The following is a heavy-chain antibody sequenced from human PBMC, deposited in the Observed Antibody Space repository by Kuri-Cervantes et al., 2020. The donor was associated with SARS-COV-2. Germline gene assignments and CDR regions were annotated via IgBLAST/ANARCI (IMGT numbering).Heavy chain of an antibody. CDR3: AKGLVSELARPDAFDI. J-gene: IGHJ3*02. D-gene: IGHD3-9*01. CDR2: IIPIFGTA. CDR1: GGTLSSYA. Sequence: SVKVSCKASGGTLSSYAISWVRQAPGQGLEWMGGIIPIFGTANYAQKFQGRVTITTDESTSTAYMELSSLRSDDTAVYYCAKGLVSELARPDAFDIWGQGTMVTVSS. V-gene: IGHV1-69*05.